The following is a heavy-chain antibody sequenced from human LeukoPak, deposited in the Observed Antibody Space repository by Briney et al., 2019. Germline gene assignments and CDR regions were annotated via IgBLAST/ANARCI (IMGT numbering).Heavy chain of an antibody. V-gene: IGHV4-59*02. CDR1: GDSVTGYF. J-gene: IGHJ4*02. Sequence: ASETLSLTCTVFGDSVTGYFLNWVRQPPGKGLEWIGHIYKIGTTKYNPSLKSRLTISADTSKNQFSLQLRSVTAADTAVYYCVIGVGWQPDYWGQGALVTVSS. D-gene: IGHD2-15*01. CDR3: VIGVGWQPDY. CDR2: IYKIGTT.